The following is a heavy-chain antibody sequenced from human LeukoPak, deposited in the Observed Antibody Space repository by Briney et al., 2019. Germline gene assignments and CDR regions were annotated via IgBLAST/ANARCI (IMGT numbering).Heavy chain of an antibody. CDR3: ARVIRARYNWFDP. Sequence: GGSLRLSCAASGFTFSSYGMSWVRQAPGKGLEWVSTISGRRDSTSYADSVKGRFTISRGNSKNTLYLQMNSLRAEDTAVYYCARVIRARYNWFDPWGQGTLVTVSS. CDR2: ISGRRDST. CDR1: GFTFSSYG. V-gene: IGHV3-23*01. J-gene: IGHJ5*02.